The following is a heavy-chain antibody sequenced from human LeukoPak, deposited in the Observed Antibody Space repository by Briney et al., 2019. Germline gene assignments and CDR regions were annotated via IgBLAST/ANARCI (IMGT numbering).Heavy chain of an antibody. CDR2: VYDSGSA. CDR3: ARQGRGCSSSSCYSD. CDR1: GGSISSSHFY. D-gene: IGHD2-2*01. V-gene: IGHV4-39*01. J-gene: IGHJ4*02. Sequence: PSETLSLTCTVSGGSISSSHFYWGWIRQTPGKGLEWIGSVYDSGSAYHNPSITSRVTISVDVSKNQFSLNLRSVTAADTAVYYCARQGRGCSSSSCYSDWGQGTMVTVSS.